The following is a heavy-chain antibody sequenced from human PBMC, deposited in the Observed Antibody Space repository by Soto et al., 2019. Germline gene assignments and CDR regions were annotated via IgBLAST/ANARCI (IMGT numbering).Heavy chain of an antibody. CDR1: GYTFTGYY. CDR2: INPNSGGT. Sequence: ASVKVSCKASGYTFTGYYMHWVRQAPGQGLEWMGWINPNSGGTNYAQKFQGRVTMTRDTSISTAYMELSRLRSDDTAVYYGARARITMVRGVINWFDPWGQGTLVTVPS. CDR3: ARARITMVRGVINWFDP. J-gene: IGHJ5*02. D-gene: IGHD3-10*01. V-gene: IGHV1-2*02.